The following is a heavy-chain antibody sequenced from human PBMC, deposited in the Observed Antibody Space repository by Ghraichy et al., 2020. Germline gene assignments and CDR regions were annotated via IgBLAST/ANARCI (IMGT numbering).Heavy chain of an antibody. V-gene: IGHV3-21*01. CDR2: ISSSSSYI. Sequence: GGSLRLSCAASGFTFSSYSMNWVRQAPGKGLEWVSSISSSSSYIYYADSVKGRFTISRDNAKNSLYLQMNSLRAEDTAVYYCARVNYYATDAFDIWGQGTMVTVSS. CDR1: GFTFSSYS. J-gene: IGHJ3*02. D-gene: IGHD2-2*01. CDR3: ARVNYYATDAFDI.